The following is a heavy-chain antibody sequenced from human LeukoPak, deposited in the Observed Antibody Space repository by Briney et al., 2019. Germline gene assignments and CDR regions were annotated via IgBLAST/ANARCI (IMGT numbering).Heavy chain of an antibody. CDR2: INHSGST. CDR1: GGSSTTYY. D-gene: IGHD6-13*01. V-gene: IGHV4-34*01. CDR3: ARGLRSWYNY. J-gene: IGHJ4*02. Sequence: SETLSLTCAVYGGSSTTYYWSWIRQPPGKGLEWIGEINHSGSTNYNPSLKSRVTISVDSSKNQFSLKLNSVTAADTAVYYCARGLRSWYNYWGEGTLVTVSS.